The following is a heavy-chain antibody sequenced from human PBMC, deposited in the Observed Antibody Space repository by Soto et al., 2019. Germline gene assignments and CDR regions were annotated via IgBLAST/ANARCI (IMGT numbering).Heavy chain of an antibody. V-gene: IGHV4-30-4*01. CDR3: ARGIAVSALGY. CDR1: GGSISSGDYY. J-gene: IGHJ4*02. D-gene: IGHD6-19*01. Sequence: PSETLSLTCTVSGGSISSGDYYWSWIRQPPGKGLEWIGYIYYSGSTYYNPSLKSRVTISVDTSKNQFSLKLSSVTAADTAVYYCARGIAVSALGYWGQGTLVTVSS. CDR2: IYYSGST.